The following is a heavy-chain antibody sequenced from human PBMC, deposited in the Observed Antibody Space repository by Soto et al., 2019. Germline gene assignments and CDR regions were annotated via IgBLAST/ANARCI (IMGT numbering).Heavy chain of an antibody. CDR1: GFTFNNYG. CDR3: AKGNWNYGYFDY. V-gene: IGHV3-33*06. D-gene: IGHD1-7*01. J-gene: IGHJ4*02. CDR2: IWYDGSYK. Sequence: QVQLVESGGGVVQPGRSLRLSCAASGFTFNNYGMHWVRQAPGKGLEWVAVIWYDGSYKYNADSVKGRFTISRDTSKNTLYLQINSQRGEDTAVYHCAKGNWNYGYFDYWGQGTLVTVSS.